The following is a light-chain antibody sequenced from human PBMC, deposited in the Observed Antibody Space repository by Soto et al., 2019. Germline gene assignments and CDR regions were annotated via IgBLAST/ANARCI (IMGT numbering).Light chain of an antibody. CDR2: DVT. CDR3: SSYTSTNTLI. V-gene: IGLV2-14*01. CDR1: SSDIGVYNY. Sequence: QSALTQSASVSGSPGQSITISCTGTSSDIGVYNYVSWYQQHPGKAPKLMIYDVTNRPSGVSNRFSGSKSGNTASLTISGLQADDEADYYCSSYTSTNTLIFGGGTKLTVL. J-gene: IGLJ2*01.